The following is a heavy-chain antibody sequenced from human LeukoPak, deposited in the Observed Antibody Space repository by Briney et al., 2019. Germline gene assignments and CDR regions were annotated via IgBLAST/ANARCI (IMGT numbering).Heavy chain of an antibody. V-gene: IGHV4-59*01. CDR3: ARGGYYGSGNDFRFDP. Sequence: SETLSLTCTVSGCSISSYYWSWIRQPPGKGLEWIGYIYYSGSTNYKPSLKSRVTISVDTSRNQFSLKLRSVNAADTAVYYCARGGYYGSGNDFRFDPWGQGTLVTVSS. J-gene: IGHJ5*02. D-gene: IGHD3-10*01. CDR2: IYYSGST. CDR1: GCSISSYY.